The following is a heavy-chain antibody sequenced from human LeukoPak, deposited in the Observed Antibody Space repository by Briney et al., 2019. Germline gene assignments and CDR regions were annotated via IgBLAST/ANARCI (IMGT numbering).Heavy chain of an antibody. J-gene: IGHJ4*02. CDR3: ARDLMWLVDY. CDR2: ESKDRSVI. CDR1: GFIFLNYD. D-gene: IGHD6-19*01. V-gene: IGHV3-30*04. Sequence: GRSLRLSCAASGFIFLNYDVHWVRQTPGKGLEWLAYESKDRSVISYADSVRGRFTVSRDNSKNMVYLQMNSLRTEDTSLYYCARDLMWLVDYWGQGVLVTVSP.